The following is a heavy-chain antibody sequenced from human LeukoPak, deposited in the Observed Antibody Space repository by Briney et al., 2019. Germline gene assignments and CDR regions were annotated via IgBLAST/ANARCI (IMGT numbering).Heavy chain of an antibody. V-gene: IGHV3-9*01. J-gene: IGHJ3*02. CDR2: ISWNSGSI. Sequence: GGSLRLSCAASGFTFDDYAMHWVRQAPGKGLEWVSGISWNSGSIGYADSVKGRFTISRDNAKNSLYLQMNSLRAEDTAVYYCAKGVWDAFDIWGQGTMVTVSS. CDR1: GFTFDDYA. CDR3: AKGVWDAFDI. D-gene: IGHD6-13*01.